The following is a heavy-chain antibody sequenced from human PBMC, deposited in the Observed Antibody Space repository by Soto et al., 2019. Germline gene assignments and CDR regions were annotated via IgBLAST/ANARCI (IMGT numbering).Heavy chain of an antibody. V-gene: IGHV1-8*01. CDR3: ARGNGGSYDWFDP. D-gene: IGHD1-26*01. Sequence: ASVKVSCKASGYTFTSYDINWVRQATGQGLEWMGWMIPNSGNTGYAQKFQGRLTMTRNTSISTAYMELSSLRSEDTAVYHCARGNGGSYDWFDPWGQGTLVTVS. CDR2: MIPNSGNT. J-gene: IGHJ5*02. CDR1: GYTFTSYD.